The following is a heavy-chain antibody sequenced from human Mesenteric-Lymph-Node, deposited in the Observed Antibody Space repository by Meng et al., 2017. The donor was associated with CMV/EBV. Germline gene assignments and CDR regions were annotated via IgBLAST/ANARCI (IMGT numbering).Heavy chain of an antibody. Sequence: SETLSLTCTVSGGSISSYYWSWLRQPPGKGLEWIGYIYYSGSTNYNPSLKSRVTISVDTSRNQFSLKLSSVTAADTAVYYCARDLGGGSIGYYYGMDVWGQGTTVTVSS. D-gene: IGHD2-15*01. J-gene: IGHJ6*02. CDR2: IYYSGST. CDR1: GGSISSYY. CDR3: ARDLGGGSIGYYYGMDV. V-gene: IGHV4-59*01.